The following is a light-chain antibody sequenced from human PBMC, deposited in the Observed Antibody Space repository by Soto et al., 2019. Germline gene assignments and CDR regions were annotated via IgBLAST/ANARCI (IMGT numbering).Light chain of an antibody. CDR1: QSVSSY. V-gene: IGKV3-11*01. CDR3: QQRSNWPPT. J-gene: IGKJ4*01. CDR2: DAS. Sequence: EIVLTQSPATLSLSPGERATLSCRASQSVSSYLAWYQQKPGQAPRLLIYDASNRATGIPARFSGSGSGTDFTLTISSLEPEDFGFYYWQQRSNWPPTFGGGTRVEIK.